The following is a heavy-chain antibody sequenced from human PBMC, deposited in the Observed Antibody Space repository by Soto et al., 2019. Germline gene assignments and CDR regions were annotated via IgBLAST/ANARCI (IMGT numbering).Heavy chain of an antibody. CDR2: TNTDGSST. CDR1: GFTFSTYW. V-gene: IGHV3-74*01. D-gene: IGHD2-2*01. Sequence: EVQLVESGGGLVQPGGSLRLSCAASGFTFSTYWMHWVRQAPGKGLVWVSRTNTDGSSTTYADSVEGRFTISRDNAKNTLYLLMDSLRGEDTAVYYCARGTRVIPAESDFDYCGQGTLVTVSS. J-gene: IGHJ4*02. CDR3: ARGTRVIPAESDFDY.